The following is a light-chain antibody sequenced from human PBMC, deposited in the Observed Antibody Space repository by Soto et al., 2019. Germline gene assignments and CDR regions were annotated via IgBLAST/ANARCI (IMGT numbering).Light chain of an antibody. CDR2: GAS. V-gene: IGKV3D-20*02. CDR1: QSVTNSF. Sequence: EIVLAQSPGTLSLSPGERATLSCRASQSVTNSFLAWYQQKPGQAPRLLIYGASRRATGIPDRFTGSGSGTDFTLTISRLEPEDFAVYYCQQHITWPLTFGGGTKVEIK. CDR3: QQHITWPLT. J-gene: IGKJ4*01.